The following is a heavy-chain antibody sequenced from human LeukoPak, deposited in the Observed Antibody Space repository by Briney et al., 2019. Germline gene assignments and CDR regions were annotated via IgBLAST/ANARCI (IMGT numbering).Heavy chain of an antibody. V-gene: IGHV3-7*01. D-gene: IGHD6-19*01. CDR1: GFTASSYW. J-gene: IGHJ4*02. Sequence: PGRSLRLSCVASGFTASSYWMSWVRQAPGKGLEWVANIKQDGSEKYYVDSVKGRFTISRDNAKNSLYLQMNSLRAEDTAVYYCARALGYSSGCGDYWGQGTLVTVSS. CDR3: ARALGYSSGCGDY. CDR2: IKQDGSEK.